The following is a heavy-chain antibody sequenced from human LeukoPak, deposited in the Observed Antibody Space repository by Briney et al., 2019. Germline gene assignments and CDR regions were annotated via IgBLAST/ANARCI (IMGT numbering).Heavy chain of an antibody. CDR1: GFTFSTYG. Sequence: GGSLRLSCAASGFTFSTYGITWVRQAPVKGLEWVSAISDGGTRKYYADSVRGRFTISRDNSKNTLYLQMNSLRAEDTAIYYCGKDLTGDVSDVDPWGQGILVTVSS. CDR2: ISDGGTRK. J-gene: IGHJ5*02. CDR3: GKDLTGDVSDVDP. V-gene: IGHV3-23*01. D-gene: IGHD7-27*01.